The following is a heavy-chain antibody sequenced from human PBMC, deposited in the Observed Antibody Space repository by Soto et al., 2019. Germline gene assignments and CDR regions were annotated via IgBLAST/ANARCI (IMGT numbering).Heavy chain of an antibody. CDR3: GRVGSRSYTIDY. V-gene: IGHV1-18*01. CDR1: GYSFTTYE. CDR2: ISGYDGHT. D-gene: IGHD6-13*01. Sequence: ASVKVSCKTSGYSFTTYEISWVRQAPGQGLEWMGWISGYDGHTNYAQKLQGRVTMSTDTSTTTAYMEMRSLRSDDTAVYYCGRVGSRSYTIDYWGPGNLVAVSS. J-gene: IGHJ4*02.